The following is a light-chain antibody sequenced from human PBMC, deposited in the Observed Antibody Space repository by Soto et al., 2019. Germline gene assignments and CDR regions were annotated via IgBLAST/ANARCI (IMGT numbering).Light chain of an antibody. CDR1: SSNVGGYNY. CDR2: DVS. J-gene: IGLJ1*01. V-gene: IGLV2-11*01. CDR3: CSYEGISTSFV. Sequence: QSVLTQPRSVSGSPGQSVTISCTGTSSNVGGYNYVSWYQQHPGKVPKLLIYDVSKRPSGVPDRFSGSKSGNTASLTISGLQAKAEADYYCCSYEGISTSFVFGTGTKVPVL.